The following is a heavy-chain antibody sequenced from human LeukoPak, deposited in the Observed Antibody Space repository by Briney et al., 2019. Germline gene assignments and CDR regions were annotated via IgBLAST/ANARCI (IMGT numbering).Heavy chain of an antibody. D-gene: IGHD5-12*01. CDR1: GFSLSGYW. CDR2: LHADGNEK. V-gene: IGHV3-7*01. J-gene: IGHJ4*02. CDR3: ARGGYSFDY. Sequence: EGSLRLSCAAYGFSLSGYWMSWVRQAPGKGLEGVARLHADGNEKYFVHSVKGRFTVSGDNAKNSLYLQMNSLRVEDTAVYYCARGGYSFDYLGQGTLVTVSS.